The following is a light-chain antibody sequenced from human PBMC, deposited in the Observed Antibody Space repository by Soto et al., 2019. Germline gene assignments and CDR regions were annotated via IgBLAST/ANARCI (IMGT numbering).Light chain of an antibody. CDR2: DTS. CDR1: QSVSSY. CDR3: QQRSNWLS. V-gene: IGKV3-11*01. J-gene: IGKJ4*01. Sequence: IVLTQSPATLSLSPGERATLSCRASQSVSSYLAWYQLKPGQAPRLLIYDTSNRATGIPARFSGSGSGTDFTLTINSLEPEEFAVYYCQQRSNWLSFGGGTKVEIK.